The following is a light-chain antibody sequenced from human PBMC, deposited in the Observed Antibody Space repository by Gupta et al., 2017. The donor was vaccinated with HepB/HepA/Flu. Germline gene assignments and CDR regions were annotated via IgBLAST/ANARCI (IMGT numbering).Light chain of an antibody. CDR2: TTN. CDR3: LLFYGGAWV. J-gene: IGLJ3*02. CDR1: TVAVTNGFF. V-gene: IGLV7-43*01. Sequence: QAAVTQEPSLTVSPGGTVTLTCAFNTVAVTNGFFPSWFQQKPGQAPRPLIYTTNSQYSWTPARFSGSLRGGKAALTLSGGQPEDEADYYCLLFYGGAWVFGGGTKLTVL.